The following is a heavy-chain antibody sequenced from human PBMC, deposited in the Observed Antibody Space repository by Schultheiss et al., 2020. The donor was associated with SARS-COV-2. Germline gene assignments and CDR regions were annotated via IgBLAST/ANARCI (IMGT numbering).Heavy chain of an antibody. V-gene: IGHV4-4*07. J-gene: IGHJ4*02. D-gene: IGHD5-12*01. Sequence: GSLRLSCTVSGGSISSYYWSWIRQPAGKGLEWIGRIYTSGSTNYNPSLKSRVTMSVDTSKNQFSLKLSSVTAADTAVYYCARDGRSDIVATPFDYWGQGTLVTVSS. CDR1: GGSISSYY. CDR2: IYTSGST. CDR3: ARDGRSDIVATPFDY.